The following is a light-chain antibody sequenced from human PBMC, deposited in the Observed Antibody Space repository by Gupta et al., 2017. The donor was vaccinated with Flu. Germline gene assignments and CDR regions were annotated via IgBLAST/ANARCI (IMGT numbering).Light chain of an antibody. Sequence: QSALTQPASVSGSPGQSITISCTGTSSDVGAYYYVSWYQQYPGKAPKLIVYGVSDRPSGVSNRFSGSKSGNTASLTISGLQPEDEADYYCSSYTTYNSLFVLGTGTKVTVL. CDR2: GVS. J-gene: IGLJ1*01. CDR1: SSDVGAYYY. CDR3: SSYTTYNSLFV. V-gene: IGLV2-14*01.